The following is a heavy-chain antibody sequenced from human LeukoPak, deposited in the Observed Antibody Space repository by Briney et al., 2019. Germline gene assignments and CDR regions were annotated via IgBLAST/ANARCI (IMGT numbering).Heavy chain of an antibody. CDR1: GFTFSSYA. CDR2: ISGSGGST. J-gene: IGHJ4*02. CDR3: AATPAMVLIFDY. Sequence: GGSLRLSCAASGFTFSSYAMSWVRQAPGRGLEWVSAISGSGGSTYYADSVKGRFTISRDNSKNTLYLQMNSLRAEDTAVYYCAATPAMVLIFDYWGQGTLVTVSS. D-gene: IGHD5-18*01. V-gene: IGHV3-23*01.